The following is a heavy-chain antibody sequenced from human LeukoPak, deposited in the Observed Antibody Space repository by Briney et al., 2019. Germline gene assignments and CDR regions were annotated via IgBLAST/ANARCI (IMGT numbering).Heavy chain of an antibody. V-gene: IGHV3-23*01. CDR3: ARDSVSVRGVMGY. J-gene: IGHJ4*02. CDR2: IGSSGGST. Sequence: GGSLRLSCAASGFTFSNFAMSWVRQAPGKGLEWVSAIGSSGGSTYYADSVKGRFTISRDNSKNTLYLQMNSLRAEDTAVYYCARDSVSVRGVMGYWGQGTLVTVSS. D-gene: IGHD3-10*01. CDR1: GFTFSNFA.